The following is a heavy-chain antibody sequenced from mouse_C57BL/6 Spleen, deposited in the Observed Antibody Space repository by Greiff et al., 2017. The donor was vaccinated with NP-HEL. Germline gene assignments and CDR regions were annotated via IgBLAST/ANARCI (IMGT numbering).Heavy chain of an antibody. J-gene: IGHJ2*01. Sequence: EVKLVESGGGLVQPGGSMKLSCVASGFTFSNYWMNWVRQSPEKGLEWVAQIRLKSDNYATHYAESVKGRFTISRDDSKSSVYLQMNNLRAEDTGIYYCTVGIWGFFDYWGQGTTLTVSS. CDR1: GFTFSNYW. CDR2: IRLKSDNYAT. V-gene: IGHV6-3*01. D-gene: IGHD3-1*01. CDR3: TVGIWGFFDY.